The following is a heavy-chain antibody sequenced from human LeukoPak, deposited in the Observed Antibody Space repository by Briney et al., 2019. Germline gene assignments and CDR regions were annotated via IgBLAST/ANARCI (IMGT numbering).Heavy chain of an antibody. Sequence: SETLSLTCNVSGGSIRSYYWSWIRQPPGKGLEGIGFISYSGYTNYNPSLKSRVTISVDTSKNQFSLKLSSVTAADTAVYHCAREVPDSIGYYFDYWGQGTLVTVSS. CDR1: GGSIRSYY. V-gene: IGHV4-59*01. J-gene: IGHJ4*02. D-gene: IGHD3-22*01. CDR3: AREVPDSIGYYFDY. CDR2: ISYSGYT.